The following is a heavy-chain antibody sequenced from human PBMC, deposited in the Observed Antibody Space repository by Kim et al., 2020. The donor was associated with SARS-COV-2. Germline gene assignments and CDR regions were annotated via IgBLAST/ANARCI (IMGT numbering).Heavy chain of an antibody. V-gene: IGHV4-34*01. CDR1: GGSFSGYY. CDR2: INHSGST. D-gene: IGHD6-13*01. CDR3: ARPSSSWYRY. J-gene: IGHJ4*02. Sequence: SETLSLTCAVYGGSFSGYYWSWIRQPPGKGLEWIGEINHSGSTNYNPSLKSRVTISVDTSKNQFSLKLSSVTAADTAVYYCARPSSSWYRYWGQGTLVTVSS.